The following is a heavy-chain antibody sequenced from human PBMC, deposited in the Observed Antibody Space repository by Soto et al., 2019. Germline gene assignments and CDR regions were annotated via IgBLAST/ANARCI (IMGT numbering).Heavy chain of an antibody. Sequence: ASVKVSCKDSGYTFTNYGVSWVRQAPGQRLEWMGWISAYTRNTNYAKMLQGRVTMTTDTSTSTAYMELRSLTSDDTAVYYWARVLEYASSWWQQSAFDIWVQETMVTVS. V-gene: IGHV1-18*01. D-gene: IGHD2-15*01. J-gene: IGHJ3*02. CDR3: ARVLEYASSWWQQSAFDI. CDR2: ISAYTRNT. CDR1: GYTFTNYG.